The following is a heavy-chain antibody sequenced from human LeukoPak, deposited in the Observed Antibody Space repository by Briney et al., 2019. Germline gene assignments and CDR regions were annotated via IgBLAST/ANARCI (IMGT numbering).Heavy chain of an antibody. CDR3: ATDCSSATCYPYFFDY. J-gene: IGHJ4*02. CDR2: ISSSSSYR. V-gene: IGHV3-21*01. Sequence: PGGSLRLSCAASGFTFSSYAMNWVRQAPGKGLEWVSSISSSSSYRYYADSVKGRFTISRDNAKNSLYLQMNSLRAEDTAVYYCATDCSSATCYPYFFDYWGQGTLVTVSS. D-gene: IGHD2-2*01. CDR1: GFTFSSYA.